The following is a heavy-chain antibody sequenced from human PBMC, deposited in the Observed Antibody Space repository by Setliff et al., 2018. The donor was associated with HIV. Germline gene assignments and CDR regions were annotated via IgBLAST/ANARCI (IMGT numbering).Heavy chain of an antibody. J-gene: IGHJ3*02. CDR1: GFTFGDYA. D-gene: IGHD5-18*01. CDR2: SRSKAYGGTT. CDR3: TRDKGYAFDT. Sequence: GGSLRLSCTASGFTFGDYAMSWVRQAPGKGLEWVGFSRSKAYGGTTEYAASVKDRFTVSRDDSKSIAYLQINSLKTEDTAVYYCTRDKGYAFDTWGQGTMVTVSS. V-gene: IGHV3-49*04.